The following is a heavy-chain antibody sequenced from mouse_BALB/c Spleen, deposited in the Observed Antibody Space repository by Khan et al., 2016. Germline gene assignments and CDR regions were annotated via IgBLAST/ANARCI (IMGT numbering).Heavy chain of an antibody. CDR1: GYTFTNFG. CDR2: INTYTGEP. J-gene: IGHJ4*01. CDR3: ARFYYGSGMDY. V-gene: IGHV9-3-1*01. Sequence: QIQLVQSGPELKKPGETVKISCKASGYTFTNFGMIWVKQAPGKDLKWMGWINTYTGEPTYADDFKGRFAFSLETSASTAYLQIINLENEDTATYFCARFYYGSGMDYWGQGTSVTVSS. D-gene: IGHD1-2*01.